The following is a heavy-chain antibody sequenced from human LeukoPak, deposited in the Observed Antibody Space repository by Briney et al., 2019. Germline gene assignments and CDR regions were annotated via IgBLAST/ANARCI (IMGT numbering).Heavy chain of an antibody. CDR2: MNPNSGNT. V-gene: IGHV1-8*01. CDR3: ASADYYDSRGNWFDH. D-gene: IGHD3-22*01. CDR1: GYTFTSYD. Sequence: ASVKVSCKASGYTFTSYDINWVRQATGQGLEWMGWMNPNSGNTGYAQKLQGRVTMTTDTSTSTAYMELRSLRSDDTAVYYCASADYYDSRGNWFDHWGQGTLVTVSS. J-gene: IGHJ5*02.